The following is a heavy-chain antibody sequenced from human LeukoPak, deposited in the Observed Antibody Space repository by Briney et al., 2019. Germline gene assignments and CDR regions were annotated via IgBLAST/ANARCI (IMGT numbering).Heavy chain of an antibody. CDR3: AIDGDYGDMDV. Sequence: SETLSLTCTVSGGSISSSSYYWGWIRQPPGKGLEWIGSIYYSGSTYYNPSLKSRVTISVDTSKNQFSLKLSSVTAAGTAVYYCAIDGDYGDMDVWGKGTTVTISS. D-gene: IGHD4-17*01. CDR1: GGSISSSSYY. V-gene: IGHV4-39*02. J-gene: IGHJ6*03. CDR2: IYYSGST.